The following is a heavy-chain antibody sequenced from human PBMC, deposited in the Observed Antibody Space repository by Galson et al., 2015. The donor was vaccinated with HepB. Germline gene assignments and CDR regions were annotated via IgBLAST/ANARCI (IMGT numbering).Heavy chain of an antibody. J-gene: IGHJ6*03. CDR1: GFTFSTYS. D-gene: IGHD5-18*01. CDR3: ARLRGYSDGGYFYYYKDV. CDR2: ISSTSTYI. Sequence: SLRLSCAASGFTFSTYSMNWVRQAPGKGLEWVSSISSTSTYIYYADSVKGRFTISRDNAKNSLSLQMNSLMAEDTALYYCARLRGYSDGGYFYYYKDVWGKGTMVTVSS. V-gene: IGHV3-21*01.